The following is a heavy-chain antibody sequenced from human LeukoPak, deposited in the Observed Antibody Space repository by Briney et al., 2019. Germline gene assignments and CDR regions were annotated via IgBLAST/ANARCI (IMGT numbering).Heavy chain of an antibody. D-gene: IGHD4-17*01. CDR1: GGSFSGYY. V-gene: IGHV4-34*01. CDR2: INHSGSA. J-gene: IGHJ4*02. CDR3: ARGQGTVTTH. Sequence: PSETLSLTCAVSGGSFSGYYGTWIRQPPGKGLEWIGEINHSGSANYSPSLSSRVTISLDMSENQFSLKLTSVTAADTAVYYCARGQGTVTTHWGQGTLVTVSS.